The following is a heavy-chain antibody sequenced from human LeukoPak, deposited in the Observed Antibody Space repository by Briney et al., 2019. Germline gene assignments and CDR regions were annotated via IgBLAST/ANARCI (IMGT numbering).Heavy chain of an antibody. CDR2: ISYDGSNK. D-gene: IGHD3-22*01. Sequence: GRSLRLSCAASGFTFSSYGMHWVRQAPGKGLEWVAVISYDGSNKYYADSVKGRFTISRDNSKTTLYLQMNSLRAEDTAVYYCAKDAYSSGYSVVWANYWGQGTLVTVSS. V-gene: IGHV3-30*18. CDR1: GFTFSSYG. CDR3: AKDAYSSGYSVVWANY. J-gene: IGHJ4*02.